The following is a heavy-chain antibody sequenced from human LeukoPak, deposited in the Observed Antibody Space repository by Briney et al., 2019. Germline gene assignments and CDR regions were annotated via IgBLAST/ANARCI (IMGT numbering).Heavy chain of an antibody. V-gene: IGHV1-69*04. Sequence: ASVKVSCKASGGTFISYAISGLRQAPGQGLAWMGRIIPILGIANDGQKFQGRVTITADKSTRTAYMELSSLRSEDTAVYYCARGSGPYYDSSGYGTLDYWGQGTQVTVSS. J-gene: IGHJ4*02. CDR1: GGTFISYA. CDR3: ARGSGPYYDSSGYGTLDY. CDR2: IIPILGIA. D-gene: IGHD3-22*01.